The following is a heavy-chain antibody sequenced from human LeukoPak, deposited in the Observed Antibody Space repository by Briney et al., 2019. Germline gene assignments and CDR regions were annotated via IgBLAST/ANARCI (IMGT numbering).Heavy chain of an antibody. J-gene: IGHJ4*02. CDR2: IIPIFGTA. CDR3: ARARIMGATSPFDY. CDR1: GGTFSSYA. Sequence: VKVSCKAPGGTFSSYAISWVRQAPGKGLEWMGGIIPIFGTANYAQKFQGRVTITTDESTSTAYMELSSLRSEDTAVYYCARARIMGATSPFDYWGQGTLVTVSS. D-gene: IGHD1-26*01. V-gene: IGHV1-69*13.